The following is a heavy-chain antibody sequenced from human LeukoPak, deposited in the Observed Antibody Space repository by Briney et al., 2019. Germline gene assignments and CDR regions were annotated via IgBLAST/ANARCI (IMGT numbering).Heavy chain of an antibody. CDR3: ARGGQQLVPFDP. CDR2: IGTAGDT. V-gene: IGHV3-13*01. D-gene: IGHD6-13*01. J-gene: IGHJ5*02. Sequence: SGGSLRLSCAASGFTFSSYDMHWVRQATGKGLGWVSAIGTAGDTYYPGSVKGRFTISRENAKNSLYLQMNSLRAEDTAVYYCARGGQQLVPFDPWGQGTLVTVSS. CDR1: GFTFSSYD.